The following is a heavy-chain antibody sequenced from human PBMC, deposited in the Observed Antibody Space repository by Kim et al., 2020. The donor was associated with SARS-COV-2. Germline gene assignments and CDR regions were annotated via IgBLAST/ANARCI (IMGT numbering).Heavy chain of an antibody. Sequence: GGSLRLSCAASGFTFSTYAMHWVRQAPGKGLEWVAVVWYDAYNKYYADSVKGRFTISRDNSKNTLYPQMNSLRAEDTAVYYCAKDMSRPLLYYFDYWGQGTLVTVSS. CDR3: AKDMSRPLLYYFDY. V-gene: IGHV3-33*06. D-gene: IGHD2-15*01. CDR2: VWYDAYNK. CDR1: GFTFSTYA. J-gene: IGHJ4*02.